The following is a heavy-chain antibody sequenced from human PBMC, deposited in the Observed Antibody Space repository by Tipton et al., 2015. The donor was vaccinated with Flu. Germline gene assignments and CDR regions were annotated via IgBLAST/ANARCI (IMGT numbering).Heavy chain of an antibody. D-gene: IGHD3-22*01. CDR2: INHSGST. Sequence: TLSLTCAVYGGSFSGYYWSWIRQPPGKGLEWIGEINHSGSTNYNPSLKSRVTISVDTPKNQFSLKLSSVTAADTAVYYCARTYYYDSSGYPYYFDYWGQGTLVTVSS. CDR3: ARTYYYDSSGYPYYFDY. V-gene: IGHV4-34*01. CDR1: GGSFSGYY. J-gene: IGHJ4*02.